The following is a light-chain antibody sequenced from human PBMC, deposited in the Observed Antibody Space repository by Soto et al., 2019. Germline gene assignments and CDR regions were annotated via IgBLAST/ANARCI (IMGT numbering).Light chain of an antibody. V-gene: IGLV2-14*01. CDR2: HVT. J-gene: IGLJ1*01. CDR1: SSDVGAYNC. Sequence: QLVLTQPASVSGSLGQSITISCSGTSSDVGAYNCVSWYQQYPGKAPKLMIYHVTDRPSGVSNRFSGSKSGNTASLTISGLQAEDEADYYCCSYTTSNTFVFGTGTKVTVL. CDR3: CSYTTSNTFV.